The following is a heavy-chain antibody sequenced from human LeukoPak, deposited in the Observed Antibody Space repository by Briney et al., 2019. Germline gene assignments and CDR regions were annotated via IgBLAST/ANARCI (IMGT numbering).Heavy chain of an antibody. CDR1: GFTVSSNY. CDR3: ARGPPLFDP. Sequence: GGSLRLSCAASGFTVSSNYMSWVRQAPGKGLEWVSYISISSSTIYYADSVKGRFTISRDNAKNSLYLQMNSLRAEDTAIYYCARGPPLFDPWGQGTLVTVSP. V-gene: IGHV3-48*01. CDR2: ISISSSTI. J-gene: IGHJ5*02.